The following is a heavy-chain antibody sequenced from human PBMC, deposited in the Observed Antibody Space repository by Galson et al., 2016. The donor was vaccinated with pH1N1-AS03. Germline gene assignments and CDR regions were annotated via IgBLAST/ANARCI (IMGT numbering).Heavy chain of an antibody. CDR2: ISFESSNK. Sequence: SPRLSCATSGFDFSRSPMHWVRQAPGKGLEWVSVISFESSNKRYADSVEGRLVISRDNSNNMVYLQMNSLRGDDTAVYYCVKGSWGIDIVDRIAHCGMDVWGQGTTVTVSS. J-gene: IGHJ6*02. CDR1: GFDFSRSP. V-gene: IGHV3-30*09. CDR3: VKGSWGIDIVDRIAHCGMDV. D-gene: IGHD5-12*01.